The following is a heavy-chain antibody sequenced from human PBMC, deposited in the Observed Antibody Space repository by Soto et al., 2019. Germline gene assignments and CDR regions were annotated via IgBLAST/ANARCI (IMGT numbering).Heavy chain of an antibody. CDR1: GYTFTGYY. V-gene: IGHV1-2*02. CDR3: ARVAEMATTGGNWFDP. CDR2: INPNSGGT. Sequence: ASVKVSCKASGYTFTGYYMHWVRQAPGQGLEWMGWINPNSGGTNYAQKFQGRVTMTRDTSISTAYMELSRLRSEDTAVYYCARVAEMATTGGNWFDPWGQGTLVTVSS. J-gene: IGHJ5*02. D-gene: IGHD5-12*01.